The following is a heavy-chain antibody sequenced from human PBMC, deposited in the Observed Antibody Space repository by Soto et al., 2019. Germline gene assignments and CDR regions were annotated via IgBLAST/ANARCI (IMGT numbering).Heavy chain of an antibody. CDR3: ARDQKGSPYFDS. Sequence: PSETLSLTCTVSGGSITSYYWSWIRQPPGKGLEWIGYVFHSGITGYNPSLKSRVTISVDASKNLFSLKLISVTAADTAVYYCARDQKGSPYFDSWGQGAVLPVSS. J-gene: IGHJ4*02. V-gene: IGHV4-59*01. D-gene: IGHD1-26*01. CDR1: GGSITSYY. CDR2: VFHSGIT.